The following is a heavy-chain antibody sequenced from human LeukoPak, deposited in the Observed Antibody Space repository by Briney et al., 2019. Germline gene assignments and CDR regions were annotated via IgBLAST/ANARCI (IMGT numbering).Heavy chain of an antibody. CDR1: GYTFTGYY. D-gene: IGHD3-22*01. Sequence: ASVKVSYKASGYTFTGYYMHWVRQAPGQGLEWMGWINPNSGGTNCAQMFQGRVTMTSDTSINTAYMDLSGLRSDDTAVYYCAKGSGYYDSSGCHFDFWGQGTLVTVSS. CDR3: AKGSGYYDSSGCHFDF. V-gene: IGHV1-2*02. CDR2: INPNSGGT. J-gene: IGHJ4*02.